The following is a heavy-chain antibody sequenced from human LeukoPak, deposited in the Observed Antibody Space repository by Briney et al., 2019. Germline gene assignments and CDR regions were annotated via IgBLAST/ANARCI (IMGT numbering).Heavy chain of an antibody. Sequence: SETLSLTCTVSGGSISSSSYYWGWIRQPPGKGLEWIGSIYYSGSTYYNPSLKSRLIISVDTSKNQFSLKLSSVTAADTAVYYCASDLLRLLDYWGQGTLVTVSS. CDR3: ASDLLRLLDY. CDR1: GGSISSSSYY. V-gene: IGHV4-39*01. D-gene: IGHD4-17*01. J-gene: IGHJ4*02. CDR2: IYYSGST.